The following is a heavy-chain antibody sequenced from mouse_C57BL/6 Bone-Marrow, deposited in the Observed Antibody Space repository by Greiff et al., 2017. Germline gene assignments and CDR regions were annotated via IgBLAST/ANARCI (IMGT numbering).Heavy chain of an antibody. Sequence: VKLVESGPGLVQPSQSLSITCTVSGFSLTSYGVHWVRQSPGKGLAWLGVKWRGGSTDYTAAFMSRLSITKDNSKSQVFFKMNSLQADDTAIYYCAKNSDYSIYYFDYWGQGTLVTVSA. CDR3: AKNSDYSIYYFDY. CDR1: GFSLTSYG. CDR2: KWRGGST. V-gene: IGHV2-5*01. D-gene: IGHD2-5*01. J-gene: IGHJ3*01.